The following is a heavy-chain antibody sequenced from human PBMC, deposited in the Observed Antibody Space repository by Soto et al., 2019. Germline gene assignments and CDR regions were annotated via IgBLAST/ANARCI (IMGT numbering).Heavy chain of an antibody. Sequence: GGSLRLSCAASGFTFSSYGMHWVRQAPGKGLEWVAVIWYDGSNKYYADSVKGRFTISRDNSKNTLYLQMNSLRAEDTAVYYCARGGYSYGQGVDYWGQGTLVTVSS. J-gene: IGHJ4*02. V-gene: IGHV3-33*01. D-gene: IGHD5-18*01. CDR2: IWYDGSNK. CDR1: GFTFSSYG. CDR3: ARGGYSYGQGVDY.